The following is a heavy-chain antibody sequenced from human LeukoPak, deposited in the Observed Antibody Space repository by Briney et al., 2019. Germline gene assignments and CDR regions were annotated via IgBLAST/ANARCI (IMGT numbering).Heavy chain of an antibody. J-gene: IGHJ4*02. D-gene: IGHD3-22*01. CDR3: AKDQVVDYYDSSGYQYYFEY. CDR1: GFTFSSYG. V-gene: IGHV3-30*02. Sequence: GGSLRLSCAASGFTFSSYGMHWVRQAPGKGLEWVAFIRYDGSKKYYADFVKGRFTISRDNSKNTLYLQMNSLRAEDTAVYYCAKDQVVDYYDSSGYQYYFEYWGQGTLVTVSS. CDR2: IRYDGSKK.